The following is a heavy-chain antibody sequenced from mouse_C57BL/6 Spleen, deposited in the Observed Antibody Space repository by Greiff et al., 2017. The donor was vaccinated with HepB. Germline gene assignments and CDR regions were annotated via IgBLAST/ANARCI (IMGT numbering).Heavy chain of an antibody. CDR2: INPRSGYT. D-gene: IGHD3-3*01. J-gene: IGHJ2*01. CDR1: GYTFTSYT. V-gene: IGHV1-4*01. CDR3: ARSAGTVYYCDN. Sequence: VQLQQSGAELARPGASVKMSCKASGYTFTSYTMHWVKQRPGQGLEWIGYINPRSGYTKYHQKFKDKATLTADKYSSTAYIQLSSLTSEDSAVYYCARSAGTVYYCDNWGQGTTLTVSS.